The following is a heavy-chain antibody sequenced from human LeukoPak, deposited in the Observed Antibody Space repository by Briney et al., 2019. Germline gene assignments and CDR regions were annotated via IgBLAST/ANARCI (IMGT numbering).Heavy chain of an antibody. Sequence: GGSLRLSCAASGFRFSAYAMAWVRQAPGEGLEWVSTISASGGTTHYADSVKGRFTFSRDNSKNIPYLQMNSLQVDDTAVYYCAKYFHGSGAEDWFDPWGQGTLVTVSS. CDR3: AKYFHGSGAEDWFDP. D-gene: IGHD3-10*01. CDR2: ISASGGTT. V-gene: IGHV3-23*01. CDR1: GFRFSAYA. J-gene: IGHJ5*02.